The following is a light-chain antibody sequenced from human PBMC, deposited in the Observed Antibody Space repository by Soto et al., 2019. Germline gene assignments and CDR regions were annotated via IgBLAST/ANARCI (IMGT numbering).Light chain of an antibody. Sequence: QSALTQPPSASASPGQSVTISCTGTSSDVGGYDYVSWFQQHPGRAPKLMLYEVNKRPSGVPDRGSGSKSGNTASLTVSGLQAEDEADYYCSAYAGSNNVVFGGGTKVTVL. CDR3: SAYAGSNNVV. CDR2: EVN. CDR1: SSDVGGYDY. J-gene: IGLJ2*01. V-gene: IGLV2-8*01.